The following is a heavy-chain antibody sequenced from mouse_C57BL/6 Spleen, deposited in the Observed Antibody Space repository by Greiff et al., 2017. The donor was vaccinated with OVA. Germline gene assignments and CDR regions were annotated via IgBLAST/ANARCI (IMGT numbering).Heavy chain of an antibody. CDR1: GFNIKDDY. CDR2: IDPENGDT. V-gene: IGHV14-4*01. CDR3: TRNRDYDSAMDY. D-gene: IGHD2-4*01. Sequence: DVKLVESGAELVRPGASVKLSCTASGFNIKDDYMHWVKQRPEQGLEWIGWIDPENGDTEYASKFQGKATITADTSSNTAYLQLSSLTSEDTAVYYCTRNRDYDSAMDYWGQGTSVTVSS. J-gene: IGHJ4*01.